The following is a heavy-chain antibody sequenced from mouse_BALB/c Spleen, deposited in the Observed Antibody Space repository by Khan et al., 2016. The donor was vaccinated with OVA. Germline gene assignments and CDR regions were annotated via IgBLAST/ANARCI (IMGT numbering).Heavy chain of an antibody. CDR3: ARQPYYHYNIMDY. D-gene: IGHD2-10*01. Sequence: QVQLKESGPVLAAPSQSLSITCTISGFSLTNYGVHWVRQPPGKGLEWLVVIWNDGTTTYNSALKSRLTITKDNSQSQVLLKMNSLQTDDTAIYFGARQPYYHYNIMDYWGQGTSVTVSS. CDR2: IWNDGTT. V-gene: IGHV2-6-1*01. J-gene: IGHJ4*01. CDR1: GFSLTNYG.